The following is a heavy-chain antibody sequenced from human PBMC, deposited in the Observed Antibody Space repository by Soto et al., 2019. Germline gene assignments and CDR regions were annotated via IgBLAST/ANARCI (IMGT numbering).Heavy chain of an antibody. J-gene: IGHJ4*02. Sequence: EVQLVESGGGLVQPGGSLRLSCAASGFTFSSYWMHWVRQAPGKGLVWLSRINSDGSITSDADSVKGRFTISRDNVKNTLYLQMNSLRAEDTAVYYCARAAVAGEGNFDYWGQGTLVTVSS. CDR3: ARAAVAGEGNFDY. V-gene: IGHV3-74*01. CDR2: INSDGSIT. CDR1: GFTFSSYW. D-gene: IGHD6-19*01.